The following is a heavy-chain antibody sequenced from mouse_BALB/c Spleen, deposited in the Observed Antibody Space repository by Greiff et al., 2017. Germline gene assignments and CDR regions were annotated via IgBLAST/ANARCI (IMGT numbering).Heavy chain of an antibody. Sequence: VQLVESGAELAKPGASVKMSCKASGYTFTSYWMHWVKQRPGQGLEWIGYINPSTGYTEYNQKFKDKATLTADKSSSTAYMQLSSLTSEDSAVYYCARDWDGAYWGQGTLVTVSA. CDR2: INPSTGYT. J-gene: IGHJ3*01. D-gene: IGHD4-1*01. CDR3: ARDWDGAY. V-gene: IGHV1-7*01. CDR1: GYTFTSYW.